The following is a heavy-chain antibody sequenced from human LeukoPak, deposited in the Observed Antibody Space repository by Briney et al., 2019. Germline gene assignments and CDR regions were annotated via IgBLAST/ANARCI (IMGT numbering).Heavy chain of an antibody. J-gene: IGHJ6*03. Sequence: PSETLSLTCTVSGGSISSSSYYWGWIRQPPGEGLEWIGSIYYSESTYSNPSLKSRVTISVDTSKNQFSLKLSSVTAADTAVYYCARPVSSSYYDFWSGYLDYYYYMDVWGKGTTVTVSS. CDR2: IYYSEST. D-gene: IGHD3-3*01. CDR3: ARPVSSSYYDFWSGYLDYYYYMDV. CDR1: GGSISSSSYY. V-gene: IGHV4-39*01.